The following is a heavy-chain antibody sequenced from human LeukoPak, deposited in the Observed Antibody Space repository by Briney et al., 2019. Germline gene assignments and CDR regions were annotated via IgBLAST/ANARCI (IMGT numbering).Heavy chain of an antibody. Sequence: ASVKVSCKASGYTFTSYYMHWVRQAPGQGLEWMGIINPSGGSTSYAQKFQGRVTMTRDTSTSTVYMELSSLRSEDTAVYYCARDRESAAADHNWFDPWGQGTLVTVSS. D-gene: IGHD6-13*01. CDR3: ARDRESAAADHNWFDP. V-gene: IGHV1-46*01. CDR2: INPSGGST. J-gene: IGHJ5*02. CDR1: GYTFTSYY.